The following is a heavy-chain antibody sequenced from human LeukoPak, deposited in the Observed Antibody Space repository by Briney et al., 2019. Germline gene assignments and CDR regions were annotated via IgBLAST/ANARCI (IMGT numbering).Heavy chain of an antibody. V-gene: IGHV4-38-2*02. D-gene: IGHD4-23*01. CDR2: MYHSGST. CDR1: GYSISSGHY. Sequence: SETLSLTCTVSGYSISSGHYWGWIRQPPGKGLEWIGSMYHSGSTYYNPSLKSRVTISVDTSKNQFSLKLSSVTAADTAVYYCARQGLVSRRYPSLDYWGQGTLVTVSS. J-gene: IGHJ4*02. CDR3: ARQGLVSRRYPSLDY.